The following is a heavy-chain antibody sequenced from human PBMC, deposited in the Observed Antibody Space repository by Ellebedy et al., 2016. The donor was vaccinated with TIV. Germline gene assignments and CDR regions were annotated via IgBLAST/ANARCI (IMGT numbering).Heavy chain of an antibody. Sequence: GESLKISCAASGFTFSYYALHWVRQAPGKGLEWVAVISYDGSNKYYADSVKGRFTISRDNSKNTLYLQMNSLRAEDTAVYYCARDIVVVPAAMPVGLGYWGQGTLVTVSS. CDR3: ARDIVVVPAAMPVGLGY. J-gene: IGHJ4*02. D-gene: IGHD2-2*01. CDR2: ISYDGSNK. V-gene: IGHV3-30-3*01. CDR1: GFTFSYYA.